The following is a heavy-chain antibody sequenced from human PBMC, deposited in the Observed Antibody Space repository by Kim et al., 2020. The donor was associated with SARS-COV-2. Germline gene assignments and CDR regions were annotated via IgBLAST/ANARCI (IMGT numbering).Heavy chain of an antibody. V-gene: IGHV3-48*02. CDR3: ARGDWDC. CDR2: SRTS. D-gene: IGHD2-21*01. Sequence: SRTSYDADSGKRRFTISRDNAKNSLYLKMNSLRDEDTAFYYCARGDWDCWGQGTLGTVSS. J-gene: IGHJ4*02.